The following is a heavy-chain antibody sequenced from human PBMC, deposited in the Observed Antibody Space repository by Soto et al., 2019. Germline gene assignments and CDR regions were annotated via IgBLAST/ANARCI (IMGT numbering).Heavy chain of an antibody. D-gene: IGHD3-3*01. J-gene: IGHJ6*02. CDR1: GGTFSSYA. Sequence: GASVKVSCKASGGTFSSYAISWVRQAPGQGLEWMGGIIPIFGTANYAQKFQGRVTITADESTSTAYMELSSLRSEGTAVYYCARESGDYYGMDVWGQGTTVTVSS. CDR3: ARESGDYYGMDV. CDR2: IIPIFGTA. V-gene: IGHV1-69*13.